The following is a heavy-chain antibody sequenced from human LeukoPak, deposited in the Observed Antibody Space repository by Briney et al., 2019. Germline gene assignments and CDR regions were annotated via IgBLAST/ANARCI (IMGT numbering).Heavy chain of an antibody. D-gene: IGHD5-12*01. V-gene: IGHV4-59*08. CDR1: GGSISSYY. CDR3: ARNIYSGYDYYFDY. CDR2: IHYTGST. Sequence: SETLSLTCTVSGGSISSYYWSWIRQPPGKGLEWIGYIHYTGSTNYNPSLKSRVTISVDTSKNQFSLKLSSVTAADTAVYYCARNIYSGYDYYFDYWGQGTLVTVSS. J-gene: IGHJ4*02.